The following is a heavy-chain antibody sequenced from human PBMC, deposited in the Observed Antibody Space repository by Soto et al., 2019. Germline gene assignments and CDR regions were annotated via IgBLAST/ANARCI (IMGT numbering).Heavy chain of an antibody. J-gene: IGHJ5*02. CDR3: ARVRGRDYDFWNGYYPDPKNWFDP. CDR2: IYYSGST. D-gene: IGHD3-3*01. V-gene: IGHV4-30-4*01. Sequence: SETLSLTCTVSGGSISSGDYYWSWIRQAPGKGLEWIGYIYYSGSTYYNPSLKSRVTISVDTSKNQFSLKLSSVTAADTAVYYCARVRGRDYDFWNGYYPDPKNWFDPWGQGTLVTVSS. CDR1: GGSISSGDYY.